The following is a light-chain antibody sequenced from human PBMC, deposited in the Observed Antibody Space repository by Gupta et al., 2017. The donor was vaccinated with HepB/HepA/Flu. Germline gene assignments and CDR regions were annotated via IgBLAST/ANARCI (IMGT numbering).Light chain of an antibody. CDR2: NIF. CDR3: QPGYHWPT. J-gene: IGKJ5*01. V-gene: IGKV3-11*01. CDR1: QSVSSY. Sequence: SFSPSEIATLSCRASQSVSSYLVWYLHKPGQALRLIIYNIFNRATGLPARFSGSGSGTDFTLTSSGLDPDDFVVYYFQPGYHWPTFGQGTRLEIK.